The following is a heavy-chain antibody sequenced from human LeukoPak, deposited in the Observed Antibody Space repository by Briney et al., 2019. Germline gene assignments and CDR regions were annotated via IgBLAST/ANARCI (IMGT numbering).Heavy chain of an antibody. D-gene: IGHD6-19*01. CDR2: ISYDGSNK. J-gene: IGHJ1*01. CDR1: GFTFSSYG. Sequence: GGSLRLSCAASGFTFSSYGMHWVRQAPGKGLEWVAVISYDGSNKYYADSVKGRFTISRDNSKNTLYLQMNSLRAEDTAVYYCAKDPRAVAAYFQHWGQGTLVTVSS. CDR3: AKDPRAVAAYFQH. V-gene: IGHV3-30*18.